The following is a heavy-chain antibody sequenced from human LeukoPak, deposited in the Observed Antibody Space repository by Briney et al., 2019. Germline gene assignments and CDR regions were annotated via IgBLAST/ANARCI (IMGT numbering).Heavy chain of an antibody. V-gene: IGHV3-48*03. CDR1: GFTFSSYE. J-gene: IGHJ6*03. CDR3: AKASGKDSIDYYYYYMDV. CDR2: ISSSGSTI. Sequence: QPGGSLRLSCAASGFTFSSYEMNWVRQAPGKGLEWVSYISSSGSTIYYADSVKGRFTISRDNAKNSLYLQMNSLRAEDTAVYYCAKASGKDSIDYYYYYMDVWGKGTTVTVS. D-gene: IGHD2-15*01.